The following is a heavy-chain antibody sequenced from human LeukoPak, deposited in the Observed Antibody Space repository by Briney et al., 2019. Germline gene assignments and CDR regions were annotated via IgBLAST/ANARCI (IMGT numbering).Heavy chain of an antibody. CDR3: AKTDYFDY. CDR1: GFTFSGNW. V-gene: IGHV3-74*01. CDR2: IKSDGSST. J-gene: IGHJ4*02. Sequence: GGSLRLSCAASGFTFSGNWMHWVRQAPGKGLVWVPRIKSDGSSTTYADSVKGRFTISRDNAKNTLYLQMNSLRDEDTAVYYCAKTDYFDYWGQGALVTVSS.